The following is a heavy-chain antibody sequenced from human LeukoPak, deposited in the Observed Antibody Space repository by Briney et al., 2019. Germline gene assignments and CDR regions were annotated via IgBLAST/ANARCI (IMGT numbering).Heavy chain of an antibody. D-gene: IGHD1-26*01. V-gene: IGHV3-30-3*01. Sequence: GGSLRLSCAASGFTSSSYAMSWVRQAPGKGLEWVAVISYDGTTKYHADSVKGRFTISRDNSKNTLYLQMNTLRAEDTAVYYCARVRIVGSTYDAFDIWGQGTMVTVSS. CDR1: GFTSSSYA. J-gene: IGHJ3*02. CDR2: ISYDGTTK. CDR3: ARVRIVGSTYDAFDI.